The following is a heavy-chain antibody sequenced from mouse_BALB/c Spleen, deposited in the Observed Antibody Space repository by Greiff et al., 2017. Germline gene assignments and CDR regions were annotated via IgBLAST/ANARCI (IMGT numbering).Heavy chain of an antibody. J-gene: IGHJ3*01. Sequence: EVKLVESGGGLVQPGGSRKLSCAASGFTFSSFGMHWVRQAPEKGLEWVAYISSGSSTIYYADTVKGRFTISRDNPKNTLFLQMTSLRSEDTAMYYCARSSYYGNYVLFAYWGQGTLVTVSA. CDR1: GFTFSSFG. CDR2: ISSGSSTI. V-gene: IGHV5-17*02. D-gene: IGHD2-10*01. CDR3: ARSSYYGNYVLFAY.